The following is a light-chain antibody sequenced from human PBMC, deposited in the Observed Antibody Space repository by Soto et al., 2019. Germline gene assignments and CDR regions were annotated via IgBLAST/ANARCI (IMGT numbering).Light chain of an antibody. CDR1: PDISNY. CDR3: QQYDSFSVT. CDR2: DVS. V-gene: IGKV1-33*01. Sequence: IQMSQSPSSLSASVGSRVTITCQASPDISNYLNGHQQKPGKAPKLLIDDVSALKRWVPPRFSGSGSGTEFTLTISSLQPEDFATYYCQQYDSFSVTFGQGTKVDI. J-gene: IGKJ1*01.